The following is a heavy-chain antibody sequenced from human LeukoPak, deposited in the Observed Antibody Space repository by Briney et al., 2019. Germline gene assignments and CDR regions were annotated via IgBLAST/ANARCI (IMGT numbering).Heavy chain of an antibody. J-gene: IGHJ4*02. CDR2: ILGSGGST. D-gene: IGHD3-9*01. CDR1: GFTFSNYA. CDR3: AKWGDYDVLTGYYVPDY. V-gene: IGHV3-23*01. Sequence: GGSLRLSCAASGFTFSNYAMSWVRQAPGKGLEWVSAILGSGGSTYYANSVKGRFTVSRDNSKSTLYLQMNSLRAEDTALYYCAKWGDYDVLTGYYVPDYWGQGTLVTVSS.